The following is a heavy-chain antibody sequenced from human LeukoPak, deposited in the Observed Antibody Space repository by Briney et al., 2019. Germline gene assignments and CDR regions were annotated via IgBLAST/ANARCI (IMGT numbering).Heavy chain of an antibody. Sequence: NPSETLSLTCAVSGGSISSSNWWSWVRQPPGKGLEWIGEIYHSGSTNYSPSLKSRVTISVDKSKNQFSLKLSSVTAADTAVYYCATLKLVHDAFDIWGQGTMVTVSS. CDR1: GGSISSSNW. V-gene: IGHV4-4*02. J-gene: IGHJ3*02. CDR3: ATLKLVHDAFDI. CDR2: IYHSGST. D-gene: IGHD6-13*01.